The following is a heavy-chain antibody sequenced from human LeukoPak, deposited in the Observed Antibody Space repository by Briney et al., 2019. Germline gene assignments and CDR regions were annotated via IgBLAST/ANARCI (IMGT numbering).Heavy chain of an antibody. J-gene: IGHJ5*02. CDR2: INPNSGGT. CDR1: GYTFTGYY. CDR3: ARDQVFGNYDSSGPT. Sequence: ASVKVSCKASGYTFTGYYMHWVRLAPGQGLECMGWINPNSGGTNYAQKFQGRVTMTRDTSISTAYMELSRLRSDDTAVYYCARDQVFGNYDSSGPTWGQGTLVTVSS. V-gene: IGHV1-2*02. D-gene: IGHD3-22*01.